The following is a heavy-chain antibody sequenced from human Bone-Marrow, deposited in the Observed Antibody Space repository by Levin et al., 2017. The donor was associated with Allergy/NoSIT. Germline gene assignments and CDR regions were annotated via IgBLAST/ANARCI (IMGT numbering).Heavy chain of an antibody. CDR3: ARMGRGIAARPDDYYGMDV. CDR2: IGTAGDT. V-gene: IGHV3-13*01. D-gene: IGHD6-6*01. Sequence: GGSLRLSCAASGFTFSSYDMHWVRQATGKGLEWVSAIGTAGDTYYPGSVKGRFTISRENAKNSLYLQMNSLRAGDTAVYYCARMGRGIAARPDDYYGMDVWGQGTTVTVSS. J-gene: IGHJ6*02. CDR1: GFTFSSYD.